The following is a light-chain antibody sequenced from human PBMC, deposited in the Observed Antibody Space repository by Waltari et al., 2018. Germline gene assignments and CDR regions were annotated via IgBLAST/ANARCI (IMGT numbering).Light chain of an antibody. Sequence: EIVLTQSPGTLSLSPGERATLSCRARQSFDSNYFPWFHQRPGQVPRLLIYAASSRATDIPDRFSGSVSGTDFTLTISRLEPEDFAVYYCQQYAKAPDTFGQGTRLEIK. V-gene: IGKV3-20*01. CDR1: QSFDSNY. J-gene: IGKJ2*01. CDR2: AAS. CDR3: QQYAKAPDT.